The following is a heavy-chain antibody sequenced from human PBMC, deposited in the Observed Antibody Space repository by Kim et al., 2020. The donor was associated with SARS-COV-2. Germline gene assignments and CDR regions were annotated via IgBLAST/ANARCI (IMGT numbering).Heavy chain of an antibody. J-gene: IGHJ4*02. V-gene: IGHV3-66*01. D-gene: IGHD2-21*02. CDR3: ARELYGGNSYYFDY. Sequence: ADSVKGRFTISRDNSKNTLYLQMNSLRAEDTAVYYCARELYGGNSYYFDYWGQGTLVTVSS.